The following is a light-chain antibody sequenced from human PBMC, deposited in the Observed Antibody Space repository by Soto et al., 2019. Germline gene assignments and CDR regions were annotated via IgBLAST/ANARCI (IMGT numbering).Light chain of an antibody. CDR3: QQYNSYSHT. CDR1: QSISSW. CDR2: KAS. V-gene: IGKV1-5*03. J-gene: IGKJ1*01. Sequence: DIQMTQSPSTLSASVGDRVTITCRASQSISSWLAWYQQKPGKAPKLLIYKASSLESGVPSRFSGSGSGTEFTLTISSLQPDDFATYYCQQYNSYSHTFGQGTKGEIK.